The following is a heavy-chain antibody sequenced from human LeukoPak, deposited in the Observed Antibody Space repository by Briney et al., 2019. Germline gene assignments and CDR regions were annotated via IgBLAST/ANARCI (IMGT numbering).Heavy chain of an antibody. CDR1: GFTFDSYA. Sequence: QPGGSLRLSCAASGFTFDSYAMTWVRQAPGKGLEWVSTVSASSAGTYFADSVKGRFTISRDNSKNTLYLQMKYLRAEDTALYYCANNGGVGVAGSFDNWGQGTLVTVSS. J-gene: IGHJ4*02. D-gene: IGHD6-19*01. CDR3: ANNGGVGVAGSFDN. V-gene: IGHV3-23*01. CDR2: VSASSAGT.